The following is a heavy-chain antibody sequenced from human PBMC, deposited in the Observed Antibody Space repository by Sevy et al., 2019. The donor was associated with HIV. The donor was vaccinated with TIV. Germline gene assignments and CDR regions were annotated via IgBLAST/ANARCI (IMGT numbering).Heavy chain of an antibody. J-gene: IGHJ1*01. CDR2: XXXXGSSI. CDR3: XXXXXAXXXXXXX. CDR1: XXXXXXXX. V-gene: IGHV3-48*03. Sequence: GGSLRLSXTASXXXXXXXXMXWXRXXPGKXXEWVSKXXXXGSSIYYADSVKGRFTISRDNAKNSLNLQMNSLRAEDTAVXXXXXXXXAXXXXXXXWGQXXLVTVSS.